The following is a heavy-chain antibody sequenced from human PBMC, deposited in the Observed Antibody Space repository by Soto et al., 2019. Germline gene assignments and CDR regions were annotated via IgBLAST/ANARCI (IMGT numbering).Heavy chain of an antibody. D-gene: IGHD6-13*01. CDR3: AKDCPKSSSWTPSFDY. V-gene: IGHV3-30*18. CDR1: GFTFSSYG. Sequence: QVQLVESGGGVVQPGRSLRLCCAASGFTFSSYGMHWVRQAPGKGLEWVAVISYDGSNKYYADSVKGRFTISRDNSKNTLSLQMNSLRADDTAVYYCAKDCPKSSSWTPSFDYWGQGTLVTVSS. J-gene: IGHJ4*02. CDR2: ISYDGSNK.